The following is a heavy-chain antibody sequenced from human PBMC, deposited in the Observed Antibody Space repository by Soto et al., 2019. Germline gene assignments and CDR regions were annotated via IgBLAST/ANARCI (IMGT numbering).Heavy chain of an antibody. D-gene: IGHD1-1*01. Sequence: EVQLVESGGGLVQPGGSLRLSCAASGFTFSNYEMNWVRQAPGKGLEWVSYIPSSGGTIYYADSVKGRFTISRDNAKKSLYLQMNSLRAEDTAVYYCARNWNEYLDYWGRGTLVTVSS. V-gene: IGHV3-48*03. CDR2: IPSSGGTI. CDR3: ARNWNEYLDY. J-gene: IGHJ4*02. CDR1: GFTFSNYE.